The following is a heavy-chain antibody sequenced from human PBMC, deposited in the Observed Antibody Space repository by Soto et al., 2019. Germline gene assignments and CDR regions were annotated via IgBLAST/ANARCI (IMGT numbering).Heavy chain of an antibody. V-gene: IGHV6-1*01. J-gene: IGHJ1*01. CDR1: GDSVSSNSAA. Sequence: SQTLSLTCAISGDSVSSNSAAWNWIRQSPSRGLEWLGRTYYRSKWDNNYAVSVKKPITINPDTSKNQFSLQLNSVTPEDTAVYYCAREFVAGTSRLYFQHWGQGTLVTVSS. CDR3: AREFVAGTSRLYFQH. CDR2: TYYRSKWDN. D-gene: IGHD6-19*01.